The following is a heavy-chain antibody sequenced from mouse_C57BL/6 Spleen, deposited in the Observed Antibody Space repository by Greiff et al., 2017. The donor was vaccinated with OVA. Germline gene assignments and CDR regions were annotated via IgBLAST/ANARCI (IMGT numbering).Heavy chain of an antibody. V-gene: IGHV1-82*01. J-gene: IGHJ4*01. CDR1: GYAFSSSW. Sequence: VQLQESGPELVKPGASVKISCTASGYAFSSSWMNWVKQRPGKGLEWIGRIYPGDGDTNYNGKFKGKDTLTADKSSSTAYMQLSSLTSEDSAVYFCAIYYGNYYAMDYWGQGTSVTVSS. CDR2: IYPGDGDT. CDR3: AIYYGNYYAMDY. D-gene: IGHD2-1*01.